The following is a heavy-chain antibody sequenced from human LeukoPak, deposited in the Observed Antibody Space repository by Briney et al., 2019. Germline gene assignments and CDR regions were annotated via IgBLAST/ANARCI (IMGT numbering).Heavy chain of an antibody. V-gene: IGHV3-21*01. D-gene: IGHD3-10*01. Sequence: GGSLRLSCADSGFTFSSYSMNWVRQAPGKGLEWVSSISSSSNYIYYADSVKGRFTISRDNAKNSLYLQMNSLRAEDTAVYYCARGTGSGSYYYWGQGTLVTVSS. CDR3: ARGTGSGSYYY. J-gene: IGHJ4*02. CDR2: ISSSSNYI. CDR1: GFTFSSYS.